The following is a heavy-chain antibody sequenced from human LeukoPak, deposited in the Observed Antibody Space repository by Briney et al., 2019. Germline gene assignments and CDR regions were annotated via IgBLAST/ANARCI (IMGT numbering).Heavy chain of an antibody. CDR3: AKGNRVYYDYIWGSYRYYFDY. CDR2: ISYDGSNK. CDR1: GFTFSSHG. J-gene: IGHJ4*02. V-gene: IGHV3-30*18. Sequence: PGGSLRLSCAASGFTFSSHGMHWVRQAPGKGLEWVAVISYDGSNKYYAGSVKGRFTISRDNSKNTLYLQMNSLRAEDTAVYYCAKGNRVYYDYIWGSYRYYFDYWGQGTLVTVSS. D-gene: IGHD3-16*02.